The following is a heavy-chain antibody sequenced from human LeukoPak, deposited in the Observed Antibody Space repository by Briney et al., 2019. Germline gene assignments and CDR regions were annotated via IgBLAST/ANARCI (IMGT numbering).Heavy chain of an antibody. CDR3: ARVPGLGRYSGSYYSDY. V-gene: IGHV4-4*02. CDR1: GGSISSSNW. D-gene: IGHD1-26*01. Sequence: PSGTLSLTCDVSGGSISSSNWWSWVRQPPGKGLEWIGDIYHSGSTNYNPSLKSRVTISVDKSKNQFSLKLSSVTAADTAVYYCARVPGLGRYSGSYYSDYWGQGTLVTVSS. CDR2: IYHSGST. J-gene: IGHJ4*02.